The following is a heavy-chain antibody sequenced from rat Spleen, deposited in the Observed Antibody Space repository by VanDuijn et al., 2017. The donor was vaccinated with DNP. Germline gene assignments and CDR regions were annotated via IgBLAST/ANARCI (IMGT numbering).Heavy chain of an antibody. D-gene: IGHD1-4*01. CDR3: TTGAGSP. CDR1: GFTFSNYG. CDR2: ITNDGGSI. Sequence: EVQLVESGGGLVQPGRSLKLSCAASGFTFSNYGMAWVRQAPTKGLEWVASITNDGGSIYYRDSLKGRFTISRDNAKSTLYLQMDSLRSEDTATYYCTTGAGSPWGQGTSVTVSS. J-gene: IGHJ4*01. V-gene: IGHV5S23*01.